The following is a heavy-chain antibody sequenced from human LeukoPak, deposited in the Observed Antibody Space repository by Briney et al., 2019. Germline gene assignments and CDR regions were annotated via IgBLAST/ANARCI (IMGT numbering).Heavy chain of an antibody. CDR2: IRYDGTNR. Sequence: PGGSLRLSCAASGFTFSSYVMHWVRQAPGKWLEWVAFIRYDGTNRYYADSVKGRFTISRDNSKNTLYLQMNSLRAEDTAVYYCAKSTIVGATVHAFDIWGQGTMVTVSS. D-gene: IGHD1-26*01. CDR3: AKSTIVGATVHAFDI. J-gene: IGHJ3*02. V-gene: IGHV3-30*02. CDR1: GFTFSSYV.